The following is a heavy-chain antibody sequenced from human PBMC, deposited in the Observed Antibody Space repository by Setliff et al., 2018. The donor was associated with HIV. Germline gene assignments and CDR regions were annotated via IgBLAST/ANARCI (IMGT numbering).Heavy chain of an antibody. V-gene: IGHV3-15*01. D-gene: IGHD1-26*01. CDR2: IKSKTDGGTT. CDR1: GFTFSNAW. Sequence: PGGSLRLSCAASGFTFSNAWMSWVRQAPGKGLEWVGRIKSKTDGGTTDYAAPVKGRFTISRDDSKNTLYLQMNSLKTEDTAVYYCTTDLGGSYHGWNYWGQGTLVTVSS. CDR3: TTDLGGSYHGWNY. J-gene: IGHJ4*02.